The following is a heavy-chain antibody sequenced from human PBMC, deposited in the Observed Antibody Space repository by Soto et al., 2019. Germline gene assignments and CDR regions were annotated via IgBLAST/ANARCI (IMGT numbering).Heavy chain of an antibody. CDR2: IYYSGST. D-gene: IGHD1-1*01. CDR3: ARGITNEGGFDY. J-gene: IGHJ4*02. CDR1: GGSISSGGYY. V-gene: IGHV4-31*03. Sequence: QVQRQESGPGLVKPSQTLSLTCTVSGGSISSGGYYWSWIRQHPGKGLEWIGYIYYSGSTYYNPSMRSRVTISVDTYKTPFALKLSSVTAADTAVYYCARGITNEGGFDYWGQGTLVTVSS.